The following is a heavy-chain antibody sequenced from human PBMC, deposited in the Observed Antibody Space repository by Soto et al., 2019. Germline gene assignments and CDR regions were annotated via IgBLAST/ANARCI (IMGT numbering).Heavy chain of an antibody. D-gene: IGHD1-26*01. V-gene: IGHV4-59*01. CDR1: RDSISSYY. Sequence: SETLSLTCTVSRDSISSYYWSWIRQPPGKGLEWIGYSYSSTITNYNPSLKSRVTISVDTYKNQFSLNLSSVKAADTAVYYCEKAEYSGTAVDYWGQGLLVT. CDR3: EKAEYSGTAVDY. CDR2: SYSSTIT. J-gene: IGHJ4*02.